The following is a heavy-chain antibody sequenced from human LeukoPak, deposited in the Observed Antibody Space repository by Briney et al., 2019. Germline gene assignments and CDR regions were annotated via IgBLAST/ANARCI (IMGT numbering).Heavy chain of an antibody. CDR1: GFTFSSYA. CDR3: AKDAGYYYYMDV. Sequence: AGGSLRLSCAASGFTFSSYAMHWVRQAPGKGLEWVAVISYDGSNKYYADSVKGRFTISRDNSKNTLYLQMNSLRAEDTAVYYCAKDAGYYYYMDVWGKGTTVTVSS. J-gene: IGHJ6*03. CDR2: ISYDGSNK. V-gene: IGHV3-30-3*01. D-gene: IGHD6-13*01.